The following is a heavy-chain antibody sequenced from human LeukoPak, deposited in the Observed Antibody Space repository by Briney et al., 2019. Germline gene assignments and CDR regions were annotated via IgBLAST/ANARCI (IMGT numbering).Heavy chain of an antibody. D-gene: IGHD3-22*01. CDR3: ASGYDSSGYCFDY. V-gene: IGHV4-39*01. J-gene: IGHJ4*02. CDR1: GGSISSSSYY. CDR2: IYYSGNT. Sequence: SETLSLTCTASGGSISSSSYYWGWIRQPPGKGLEWIGSIYYSGNTYYNPSLKSRVTISVDRSKNQFPLKLSSVTAADTAVYYCASGYDSSGYCFDYWGQGTLVTVSS.